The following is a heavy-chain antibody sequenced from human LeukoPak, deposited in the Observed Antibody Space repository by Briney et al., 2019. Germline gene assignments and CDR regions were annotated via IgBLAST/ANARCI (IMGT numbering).Heavy chain of an antibody. D-gene: IGHD6-19*01. J-gene: IGHJ4*02. CDR2: IYYSGST. CDR1: GGSISSYY. Sequence: SETLSLTCTVSGGSISSYYWSWIRQPPEKGLEWIGYIYYSGSTNYNPSLKSRVTISVDTSKNQFSLKLSSVTAADTAVYYCARALAVAGRFYFDYWGQGTLVTVSS. V-gene: IGHV4-59*01. CDR3: ARALAVAGRFYFDY.